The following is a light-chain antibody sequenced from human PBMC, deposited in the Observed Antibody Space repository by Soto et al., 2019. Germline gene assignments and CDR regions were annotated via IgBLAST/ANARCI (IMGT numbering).Light chain of an antibody. CDR3: QQSYSTPIT. CDR1: HIISSY. CDR2: DAS. Sequence: DIQMTQSPASLSSSLGNRITITCHASHIISSYLNWYQQKPEKAPKLLIYDASSLQSGVPSRFSGSGSGTDFTLTISSLQPEDFATYYCQQSYSTPITFGQGTRLEI. V-gene: IGKV1-39*01. J-gene: IGKJ5*01.